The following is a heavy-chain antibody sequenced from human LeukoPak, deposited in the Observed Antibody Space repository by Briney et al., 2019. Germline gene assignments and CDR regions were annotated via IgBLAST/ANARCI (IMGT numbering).Heavy chain of an antibody. D-gene: IGHD6-13*01. CDR1: GFTFSSYE. Sequence: GGSLRLSCAASGFTFSSYEMNWVRQAPGKGLEWVSYISSSGSTIYYADSVKGRFTISRDNAKNSLYLQMNSLRAEDTAVYYCARDVGLPIAAAGDYWGQGTLVTVSS. CDR3: ARDVGLPIAAAGDY. CDR2: ISSSGSTI. V-gene: IGHV3-48*03. J-gene: IGHJ4*02.